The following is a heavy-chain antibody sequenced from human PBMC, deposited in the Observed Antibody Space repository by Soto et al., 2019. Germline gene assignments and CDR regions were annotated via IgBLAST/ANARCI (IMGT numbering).Heavy chain of an antibody. CDR3: AKSGTAVADFDGFDI. Sequence: PGGSLRLSCAASGFTFSSYAMNWVRQAPGKGLEWVSTISANGGSTYYADSVEGRSTISRDNSENTLYLQMSSLRAEDTAVYYCAKSGTAVADFDGFDIWGQGTMVTVSS. V-gene: IGHV3-23*01. CDR1: GFTFSSYA. D-gene: IGHD6-19*01. J-gene: IGHJ3*02. CDR2: ISANGGST.